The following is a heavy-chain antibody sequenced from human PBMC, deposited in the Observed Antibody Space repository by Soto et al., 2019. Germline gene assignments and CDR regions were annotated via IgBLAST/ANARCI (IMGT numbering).Heavy chain of an antibody. CDR3: ARSVWDGWFHP. CDR2: IYHSGST. D-gene: IGHD1-26*01. Sequence: PSETLSRACAVSGGSISSCGYSWSWIRQPPGKVLEWIGYIYHSGSTYYNPSLKSRVTISVDRSKNQFSLKLSSVTAADTAVYNCARSVWDGWFHPWGQGTLVTVSS. J-gene: IGHJ5*02. CDR1: GGSISSCGYS. V-gene: IGHV4-30-2*01.